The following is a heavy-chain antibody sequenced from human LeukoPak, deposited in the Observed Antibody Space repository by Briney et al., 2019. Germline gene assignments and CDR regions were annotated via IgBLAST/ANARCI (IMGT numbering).Heavy chain of an antibody. CDR1: GFTFSSYA. J-gene: IGHJ4*02. Sequence: PGGSLRLSCAASGFTFSSYAMHWVRQAPGKGLVWVSRINSDGSSTSYADSVKGRFTISRDNAKNTLYLQMNSLRAEDTAVYYCARVPSRWLGSIDYWGQGTLVTVSS. D-gene: IGHD6-19*01. CDR2: INSDGSST. V-gene: IGHV3-74*01. CDR3: ARVPSRWLGSIDY.